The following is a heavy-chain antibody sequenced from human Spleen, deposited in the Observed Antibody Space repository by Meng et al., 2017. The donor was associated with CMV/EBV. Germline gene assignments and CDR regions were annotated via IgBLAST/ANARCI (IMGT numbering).Heavy chain of an antibody. D-gene: IGHD6-6*01. Sequence: CAASGFTFMSYLIDWVRQAPGKGLVWVSRLNRDGTTTTYADSVKGRFTISRDNAKNTLYLQMNSLRADDTAVYYCASLDSSSELGTDYWGQGTLVTVSS. J-gene: IGHJ4*02. CDR1: GFTFMSYL. CDR2: LNRDGTTT. CDR3: ASLDSSSELGTDY. V-gene: IGHV3-74*01.